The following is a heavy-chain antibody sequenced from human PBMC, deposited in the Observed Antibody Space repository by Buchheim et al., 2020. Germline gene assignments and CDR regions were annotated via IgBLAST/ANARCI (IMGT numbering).Heavy chain of an antibody. D-gene: IGHD5-18*01. CDR2: ISYDGSEK. J-gene: IGHJ6*03. CDR1: GFTFSSYG. CDR3: VKTGYSYGPYYYYYYMDV. V-gene: IGHV3-30*18. Sequence: QVQLVESGGGVVQSGRSLRLSCAASGFTFSSYGMHWVRQAPSKGLEWVADISYDGSEKYYVDSVKGRFTIYRENSKNTLYLQMNSLRAEDTAVYYCVKTGYSYGPYYYYYYMDVWGKGTT.